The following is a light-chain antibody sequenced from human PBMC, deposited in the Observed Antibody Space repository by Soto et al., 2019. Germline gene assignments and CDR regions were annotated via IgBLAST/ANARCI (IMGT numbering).Light chain of an antibody. CDR3: QQYGGSPPYT. J-gene: IGKJ2*01. CDR2: GAS. Sequence: EIVLTQSPGTLSLSPGERATLSCRASQSVTSNYLAWYQQKPGQAPRLLIYGASTRASDIAGRFSGSGSGTDFNLTISRLEPEDFAVYYCQQYGGSPPYTFGQGTKLEIK. CDR1: QSVTSNY. V-gene: IGKV3-20*01.